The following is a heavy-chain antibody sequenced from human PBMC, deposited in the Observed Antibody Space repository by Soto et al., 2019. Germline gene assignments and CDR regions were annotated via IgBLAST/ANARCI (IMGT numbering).Heavy chain of an antibody. J-gene: IGHJ4*02. CDR2: TNQDGSEK. Sequence: EVHLVESGGGLVQTGGSLRLSCAISESTVRRDWMNWVRQAPGKGLEWVAHTNQDGSEKYYVDSVKGRFTITRDNAKNTLYLQMNGLRVGDTAIYYCSGGVGDAFWGQGTLVTVSS. CDR1: ESTVRRDW. V-gene: IGHV3-7*04. D-gene: IGHD1-26*01. CDR3: SGGVGDAF.